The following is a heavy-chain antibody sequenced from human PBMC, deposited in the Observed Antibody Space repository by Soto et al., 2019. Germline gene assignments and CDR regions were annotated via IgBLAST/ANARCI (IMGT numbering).Heavy chain of an antibody. CDR2: IYPGDSDT. J-gene: IGHJ6*02. CDR3: ARSRYSYGHYYYGMDV. CDR1: RYSFTSYW. Sequence: GESLNISCTGSRYSFTSYWIGWVNQMPGKGLEWMGIIYPGDSDTRYSPSFQGQVTISADKSISTAYLQWSSLKASDTATYYCARSRYSYGHYYYGMDVWGQGTTVTVSS. D-gene: IGHD5-18*01. V-gene: IGHV5-51*07.